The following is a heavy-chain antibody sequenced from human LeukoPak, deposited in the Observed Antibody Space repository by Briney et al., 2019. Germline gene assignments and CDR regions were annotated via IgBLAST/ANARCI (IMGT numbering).Heavy chain of an antibody. Sequence: SDPLSLTCTVCGGSIRSYYCSWIRQPPGKGLEWVGYVYYSGSTSYNPSLKSRVTISVDASKNQFSLKLSSVTAADTAVYYCARHFTGPGTYTPYFGMDVWGQGTTVTVSS. CDR1: GGSIRSYY. CDR3: ARHFTGPGTYTPYFGMDV. CDR2: VYYSGST. V-gene: IGHV4-59*08. J-gene: IGHJ6*02. D-gene: IGHD3-16*01.